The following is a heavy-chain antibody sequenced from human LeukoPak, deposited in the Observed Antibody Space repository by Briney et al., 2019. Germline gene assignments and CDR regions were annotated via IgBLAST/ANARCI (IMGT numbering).Heavy chain of an antibody. CDR2: IRDDGSNK. Sequence: GGSLRLSCAASGFTFSSYGMHWVRQAPGKGLEWVAFIRDDGSNKYYADSVKGRFTISRDNSKNTLYLQMNSLRAEDTAVYYCAKDNYDSWSGRYFVYWGQGTLVTVSS. J-gene: IGHJ4*02. CDR1: GFTFSSYG. D-gene: IGHD3-3*01. CDR3: AKDNYDSWSGRYFVY. V-gene: IGHV3-30*02.